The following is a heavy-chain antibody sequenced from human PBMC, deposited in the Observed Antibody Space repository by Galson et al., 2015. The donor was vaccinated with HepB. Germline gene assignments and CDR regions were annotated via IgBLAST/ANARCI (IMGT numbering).Heavy chain of an antibody. CDR2: ISAYNGNT. J-gene: IGHJ3*02. Sequence: SVKVSCKASGYTFTSYGISWVRQAPGQGLEWMGWISAYNGNTNYAQKLQGRVTMTTDTSTSTAYMELRSLRSDDTAVYYCARSGGIVVVPAAMSDAFDIWGQGTMVTVSS. D-gene: IGHD2-2*01. CDR3: ARSGGIVVVPAAMSDAFDI. CDR1: GYTFTSYG. V-gene: IGHV1-18*01.